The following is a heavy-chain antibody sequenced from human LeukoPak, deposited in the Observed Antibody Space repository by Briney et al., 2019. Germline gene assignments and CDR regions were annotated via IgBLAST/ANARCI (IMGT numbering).Heavy chain of an antibody. D-gene: IGHD3-10*01. J-gene: IGHJ4*02. V-gene: IGHV4-30-2*01. CDR2: IYHSGST. CDR3: ARGLLWFGELWYFDY. CDR1: GGSISSSSYY. Sequence: PSETLSLTCTVSGGSISSSSYYWSWIRQPPGKGLERIGYIYHSGSTYYNPSLKSRVTISVDRSKNQFSLKLSSVTAADTAVYYCARGLLWFGELWYFDYWGQGTLVTVSS.